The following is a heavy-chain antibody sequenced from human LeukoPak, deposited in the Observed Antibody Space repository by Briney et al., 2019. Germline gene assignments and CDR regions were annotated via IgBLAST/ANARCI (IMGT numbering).Heavy chain of an antibody. CDR3: AKDPLIVPMLRGVDY. J-gene: IGHJ4*02. D-gene: IGHD3-10*01. V-gene: IGHV3-23*01. Sequence: PGGSLRLSCAASGFTFSSYAMSWVRQAPGEGLEWVSGISGSGGSTYYADSVKGRFTISRDNSKNTVYLQMNSLRAEDTAVYYCAKDPLIVPMLRGVDYWGQGTLVTVSS. CDR2: ISGSGGST. CDR1: GFTFSSYA.